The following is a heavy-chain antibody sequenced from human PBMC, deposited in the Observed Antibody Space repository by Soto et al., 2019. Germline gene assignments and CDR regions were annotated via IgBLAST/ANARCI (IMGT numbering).Heavy chain of an antibody. Sequence: GGSLRLSCAASGFTFSSYAMSWVRQAPGKGLEWVSAISGSGGSTYYADSVKGRFTISRDNSKNTLYLQMNSLRAEDTAVYYCAKGFGVAEDCSGGSCYFDYWGQGTLVTVSS. V-gene: IGHV3-23*01. CDR1: GFTFSSYA. CDR3: AKGFGVAEDCSGGSCYFDY. CDR2: ISGSGGST. D-gene: IGHD2-15*01. J-gene: IGHJ4*02.